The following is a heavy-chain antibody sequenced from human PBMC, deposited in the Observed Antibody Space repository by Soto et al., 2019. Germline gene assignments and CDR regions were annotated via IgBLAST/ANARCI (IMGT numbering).Heavy chain of an antibody. CDR2: ISSGSTTI. J-gene: IGHJ6*02. D-gene: IGHD3-22*01. V-gene: IGHV3-48*02. CDR1: GFTFSSYS. Sequence: VGSLRLSCAASGFTFSSYSMNWVRQAPRKGLEWVSYISSGSTTIYYADSVKGRFTISRDNAKNSVYLQMNSLRDEDAAVYYCAREAKPEDDDSSPSPYGMDVWGQGTTVTVAS. CDR3: AREAKPEDDDSSPSPYGMDV.